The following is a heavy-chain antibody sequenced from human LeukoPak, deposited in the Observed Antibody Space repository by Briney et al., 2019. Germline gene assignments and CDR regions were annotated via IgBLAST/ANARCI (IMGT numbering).Heavy chain of an antibody. CDR3: AKPKLSGSQNWFDP. D-gene: IGHD1-26*01. CDR1: GFTFSSYA. J-gene: IGHJ5*02. CDR2: ISYDGGNK. V-gene: IGHV3-30*04. Sequence: GGSLRLSCAASGFTFSSYAMHWVRQAPGKGLEWVAVISYDGGNKYYADSVKGRFTISRDNSKNTLYLQMNSLRSEDTAVYYCAKPKLSGSQNWFDPWGQGTLVTVSS.